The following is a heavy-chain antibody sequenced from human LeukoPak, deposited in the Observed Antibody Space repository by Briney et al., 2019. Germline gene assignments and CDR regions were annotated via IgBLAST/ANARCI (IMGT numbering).Heavy chain of an antibody. D-gene: IGHD1-26*01. Sequence: SETLSLTCTVSGGSISSSSYYWGWIRQPPGKGLEWIGSIYHSGSTYYNPSLKSRVTISVDTSKNQFSLKLSSVTAADTAVYYCARDPSKPDSGSYFSPFDYWGQGTLVTVSS. CDR1: GGSISSSSYY. J-gene: IGHJ4*02. CDR3: ARDPSKPDSGSYFSPFDY. CDR2: IYHSGST. V-gene: IGHV4-39*07.